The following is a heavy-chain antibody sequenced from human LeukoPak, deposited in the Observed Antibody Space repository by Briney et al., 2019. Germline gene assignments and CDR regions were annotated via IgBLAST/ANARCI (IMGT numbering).Heavy chain of an antibody. CDR1: GGSLSSYY. V-gene: IGHV4-59*01. J-gene: IGHJ4*02. D-gene: IGHD5-24*01. Sequence: PSETLSLTCTVSGGSLSSYYWSWIRQPPRKGLEWIGYIYYSGSTNYNPSLKGRVPISVDPSQNQFPLKLSSVTAADTAVYYCASVGDAYLLDYWGQGTLVTVSS. CDR3: ASVGDAYLLDY. CDR2: IYYSGST.